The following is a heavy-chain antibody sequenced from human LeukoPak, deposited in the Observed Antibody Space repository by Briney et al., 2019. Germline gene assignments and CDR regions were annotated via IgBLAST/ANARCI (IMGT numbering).Heavy chain of an antibody. D-gene: IGHD1-26*01. J-gene: IGHJ4*02. CDR1: GYTFTSYY. Sequence: ASVKVSCKASGYTFTSYYMHWVRQAPGQGLEWMGIINPSGGSTSYAQKFQGRVTMTRDTSTSTVYMELSGLRSEDTAVYYCARDSGLVGAAQYYFDYWGQGTLVTVSS. V-gene: IGHV1-46*01. CDR3: ARDSGLVGAAQYYFDY. CDR2: INPSGGST.